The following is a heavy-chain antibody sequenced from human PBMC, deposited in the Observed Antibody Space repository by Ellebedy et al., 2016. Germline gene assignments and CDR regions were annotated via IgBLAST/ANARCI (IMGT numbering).Heavy chain of an antibody. CDR1: GFIVSSNY. CDR2: LYSGGTI. D-gene: IGHD6-19*01. V-gene: IGHV3-66*01. Sequence: GGSLRLSCVASGFIVSSNYMSWVRQAPGKGLEWVATLYSGGTILYADSVKGRFTISRDNSKNTLYLQMNSLTVEDTAVYYCAKGNAVPGPEPLDFWGQGTLVTVSS. CDR3: AKGNAVPGPEPLDF. J-gene: IGHJ4*02.